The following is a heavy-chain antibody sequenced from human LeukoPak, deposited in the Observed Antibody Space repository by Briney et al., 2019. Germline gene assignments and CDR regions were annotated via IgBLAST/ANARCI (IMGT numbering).Heavy chain of an antibody. CDR2: IYHSGST. CDR3: ARAHASRRIDY. V-gene: IGHV4-4*02. J-gene: IGHJ4*02. CDR1: GGSISSSNW. Sequence: SETLSLTCAVSGGSISSSNWWSWVRQPPGKGLEWIGEIYHSGSTNYNPSLKSRVTISVDTSKNQFSLKLNSVTAADTAVYYCARAHASRRIDYWGQGTLVTVSS. D-gene: IGHD2-2*01.